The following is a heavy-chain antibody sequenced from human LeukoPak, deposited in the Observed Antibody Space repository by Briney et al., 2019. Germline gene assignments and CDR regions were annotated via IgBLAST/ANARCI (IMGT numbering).Heavy chain of an antibody. D-gene: IGHD3-22*01. CDR2: IYSGGST. CDR3: AREWAWDSSGYYDY. J-gene: IGHJ4*02. Sequence: GGSLRLSCAASGFTFSSYGMHWVRQAPGKGLEWVSVIYSGGSTYYADSVKGRFTISRDNSKNTLYLQMNSLRAEDTAVYYCAREWAWDSSGYYDYWGQGTLVTVSS. V-gene: IGHV3-66*01. CDR1: GFTFSSYG.